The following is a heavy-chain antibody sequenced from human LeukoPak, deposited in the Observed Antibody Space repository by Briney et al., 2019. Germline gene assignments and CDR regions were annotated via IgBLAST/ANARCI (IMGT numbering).Heavy chain of an antibody. CDR3: ARGPGGGWYLRWFDP. CDR1: GGSFSGYY. V-gene: IGHV4-34*01. D-gene: IGHD6-19*01. CDR2: INHSGST. Sequence: SETLSLTCAVYGGSFSGYYWGWIRQPPGKGLEWIGEINHSGSTNYNPSLKSRVTISVDTSKNQFSLKLSSVTAADTAVYYCARGPGGGWYLRWFDPWGQGTLVTVSS. J-gene: IGHJ5*02.